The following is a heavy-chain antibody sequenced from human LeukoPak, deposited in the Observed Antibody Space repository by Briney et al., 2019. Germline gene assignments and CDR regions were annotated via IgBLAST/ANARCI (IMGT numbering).Heavy chain of an antibody. CDR1: GGTLSSYP. Sequence: ASVKVSCKASGGTLSSYPFTWVRQAPGHGLEWMGKIIPRVGLTKYAERFQGRITLTADTSTSIAYMELSSLTSDDTAVYYCARPRGDAAGVENWFDLWGPGTLVIVSS. V-gene: IGHV1-69*02. CDR3: ARPRGDAAGVENWFDL. J-gene: IGHJ5*02. CDR2: IIPRVGLT. D-gene: IGHD6-13*01.